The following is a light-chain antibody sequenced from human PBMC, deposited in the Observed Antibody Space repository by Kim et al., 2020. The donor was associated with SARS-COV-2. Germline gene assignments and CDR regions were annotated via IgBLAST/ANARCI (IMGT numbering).Light chain of an antibody. CDR3: QQYYSTLYT. CDR1: QSVLYSSNNKSY. Sequence: RATINCKSSQSVLYSSNNKSYLAWYQQKPGQPPKLLIYWASTRESGVPDRFSGSGSGTDFTLTISSLQAEDVAVYYCQQYYSTLYTFGQGTKLEI. CDR2: WAS. J-gene: IGKJ2*01. V-gene: IGKV4-1*01.